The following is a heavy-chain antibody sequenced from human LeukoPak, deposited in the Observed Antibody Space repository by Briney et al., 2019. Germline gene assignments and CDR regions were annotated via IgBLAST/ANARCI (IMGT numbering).Heavy chain of an antibody. CDR1: GGSISSGGHY. CDR2: ISSTGST. Sequence: SQTLSLTCTVSGGSISSGGHYWSWIRQPAGKGLEYLGRISSTGSTDYNPSLRSRVTISADTSKNHFSLKLTSVTAPDTAVYYCARDQTYSGSGIYTYFDYWGQGILVTVSS. D-gene: IGHD3-10*01. J-gene: IGHJ4*02. V-gene: IGHV4-61*02. CDR3: ARDQTYSGSGIYTYFDY.